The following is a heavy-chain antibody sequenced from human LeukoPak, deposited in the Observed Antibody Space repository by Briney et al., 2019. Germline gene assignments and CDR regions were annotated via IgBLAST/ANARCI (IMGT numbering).Heavy chain of an antibody. V-gene: IGHV3-21*01. D-gene: IGHD1-26*01. CDR3: AIEPQGGGSAAFDI. J-gene: IGHJ3*02. CDR2: LSSSGSYI. CDR1: GFSFNYYG. Sequence: PGRSVRLSCAASGFSFNYYGMNWVRQAPGKGLEWVSPLSSSGSYIYYADSVKGRFTISRDKAKNSLYLQMNSLRAEDTAVYYCAIEPQGGGSAAFDIWGEGAMVTVSS.